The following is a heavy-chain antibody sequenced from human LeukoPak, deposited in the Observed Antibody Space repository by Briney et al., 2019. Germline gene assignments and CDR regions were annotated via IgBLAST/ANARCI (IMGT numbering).Heavy chain of an antibody. CDR2: IYYSGST. Sequence: SETLSLTCTVSGGSISSYYWSWIRQPPGKGLEWIGYIYYSGSTNYNPSLKSRVTISVDTSKNHFSLKLSSVTAADTAVYYCARGGVRSYGSNWFDPWGQGTLVTVSS. CDR3: ARGGVRSYGSNWFDP. V-gene: IGHV4-59*01. CDR1: GGSISSYY. J-gene: IGHJ5*02. D-gene: IGHD5-18*01.